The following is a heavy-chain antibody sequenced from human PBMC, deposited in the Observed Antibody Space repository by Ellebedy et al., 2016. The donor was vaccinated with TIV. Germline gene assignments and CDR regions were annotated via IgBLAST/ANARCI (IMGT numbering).Heavy chain of an antibody. CDR3: AAALIVGATGRNMDV. CDR1: GFTFSNYW. D-gene: IGHD1-26*01. Sequence: GESLKISCAASGFTFSNYWMNWVRQDPGKGLEWVANINQDGSEKYYVDSVKGRFTISRDNAKNSLYLQMNSLRAEDTAVYYCAAALIVGATGRNMDVWGQGTLATVSS. J-gene: IGHJ4*02. V-gene: IGHV3-7*01. CDR2: INQDGSEK.